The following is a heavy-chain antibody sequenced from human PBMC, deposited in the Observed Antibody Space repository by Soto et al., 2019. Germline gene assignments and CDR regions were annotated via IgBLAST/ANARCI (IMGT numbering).Heavy chain of an antibody. V-gene: IGHV1-69*06. CDR3: ARGSGIVVVPAAIGVYGMDV. CDR2: IIPIFGTA. Sequence: QVQLVQSGAEVKKPGSSVKVSCKASGGTFSSYAISWVRQAPGQGLEWMGGIIPIFGTANYAQKFQGRVTITADKSTSTAYMELSSLRSEDTAVYYCARGSGIVVVPAAIGVYGMDVWGQGTTVTVSS. CDR1: GGTFSSYA. D-gene: IGHD2-2*02. J-gene: IGHJ6*02.